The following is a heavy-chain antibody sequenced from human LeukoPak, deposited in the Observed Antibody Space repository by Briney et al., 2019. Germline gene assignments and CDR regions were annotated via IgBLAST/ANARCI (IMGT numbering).Heavy chain of an antibody. CDR2: IYSGGAT. CDR3: ARDPPAVAANTYG. J-gene: IGHJ4*02. D-gene: IGHD6-6*01. CDR1: GFTVSNYY. Sequence: GGSLRLSCAASGFTVSNYYMRWVRQAPGKGLEWVSLIYSGGATFYADAVKGRFTISRDGSKSTLYLQMNSLRAEDTAVYYCARDPPAVAANTYGWGQGTLVTVSS. V-gene: IGHV3-66*01.